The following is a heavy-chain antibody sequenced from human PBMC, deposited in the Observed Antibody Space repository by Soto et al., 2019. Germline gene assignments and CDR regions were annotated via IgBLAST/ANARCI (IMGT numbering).Heavy chain of an antibody. CDR1: GFTFSNYA. CDR2: ISGSGGST. J-gene: IGHJ4*02. CDR3: AKVPVGATGRFDY. D-gene: IGHD1-26*01. V-gene: IGHV3-23*01. Sequence: LXLSCAGSGFTFSNYARSWVRQAPGKGLAWVSAISGSGGSTYYADSVKGRFTISRDNSKNTLYLQMNSLRAEDTALYYCAKVPVGATGRFDYWGQGTLVTVSS.